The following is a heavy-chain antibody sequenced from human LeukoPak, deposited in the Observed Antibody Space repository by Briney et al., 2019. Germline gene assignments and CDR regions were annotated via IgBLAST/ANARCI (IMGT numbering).Heavy chain of an antibody. CDR2: ISSSSSYI. D-gene: IGHD5-12*01. CDR3: AKGRIIPYYSGYDVFDY. CDR1: GFTFSSYS. Sequence: GGSLRLSCAASGFTFSSYSMNWVRQAPGKGLEWVSSISSSSSYIYYADSVKGRFTISRDNSKNTLYLQMNSLRAEDTAVYYCAKGRIIPYYSGYDVFDYWGQGTLVTVSS. V-gene: IGHV3-21*01. J-gene: IGHJ4*02.